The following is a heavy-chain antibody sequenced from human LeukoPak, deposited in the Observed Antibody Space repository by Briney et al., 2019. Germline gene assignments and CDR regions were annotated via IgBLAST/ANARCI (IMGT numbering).Heavy chain of an antibody. CDR2: ISSSSSYI. CDR3: ARDGQYYYDSSGYYSFDY. Sequence: PGGSLRLSCAASGFTLRSYSMNWVRQAPGKGLEWVSSISSSSSYIYYADSVKGRFTISRDNAKNSLYLQMNSLRAEDTAVYYCARDGQYYYDSSGYYSFDYWGQGTLVTVS. V-gene: IGHV3-21*01. CDR1: GFTLRSYS. D-gene: IGHD3-22*01. J-gene: IGHJ4*02.